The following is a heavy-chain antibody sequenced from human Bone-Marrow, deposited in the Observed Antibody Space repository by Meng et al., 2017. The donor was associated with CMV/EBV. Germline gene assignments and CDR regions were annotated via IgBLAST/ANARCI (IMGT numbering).Heavy chain of an antibody. Sequence: VSRGSLSRGGYYWRWIRQHPGKGLEWIGYIYYSGSTYYDPSLKSRVTISVDTSKNQFSLKLSSVTAADTAVYYCARTYGDYVPWADYWGQGTLVTVSS. CDR3: ARTYGDYVPWADY. D-gene: IGHD4-17*01. CDR2: IYYSGST. V-gene: IGHV4-31*02. CDR1: RGSLSRGGYY. J-gene: IGHJ4*02.